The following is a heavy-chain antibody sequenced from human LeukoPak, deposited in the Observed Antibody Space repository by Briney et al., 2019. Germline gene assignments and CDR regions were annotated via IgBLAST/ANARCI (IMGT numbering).Heavy chain of an antibody. CDR1: GGSISSYY. CDR2: IYYSGST. CDR3: VSGGQQLVRWFDP. Sequence: SETLSLTCTVSGGSISSYYWSWIRQPPGKGLEWIGYIYYSGSTNYNPSLKSRVTISVDTSKNQFSLKLSSVTAADTAVYYCVSGGQQLVRWFDPWGQGTLVTVSS. J-gene: IGHJ5*02. D-gene: IGHD6-13*01. V-gene: IGHV4-59*08.